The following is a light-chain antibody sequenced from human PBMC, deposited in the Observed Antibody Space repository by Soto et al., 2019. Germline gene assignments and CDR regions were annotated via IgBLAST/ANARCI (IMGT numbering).Light chain of an antibody. V-gene: IGKV1-39*01. J-gene: IGKJ1*01. Sequence: DIQMTQSPSSLSASMGDRVTITCRASQSINTFLNWYQQQPGRAPKLLIYAASILQSGVPSRFSGSGSGRDFTLTISSLQPEDFVIYYCQQTYSIPWTFGPGTQVEIK. CDR3: QQTYSIPWT. CDR1: QSINTF. CDR2: AAS.